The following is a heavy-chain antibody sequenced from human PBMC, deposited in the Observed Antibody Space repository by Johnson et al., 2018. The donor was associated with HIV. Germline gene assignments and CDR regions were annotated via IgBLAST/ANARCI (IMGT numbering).Heavy chain of an antibody. V-gene: IGHV3-30*04. J-gene: IGHJ3*02. CDR3: ARVRAGRENAFDI. CDR2: ISYDGSNK. CDR1: GFTFRNYA. Sequence: QVQLVESGGGVVQPGTSLRLSCAASGFTFRNYAMHWVRQAPGKWLEWVAVISYDGSNKYYADSVKGRFTISRDNSKNTLSLQMNSPRVDDTAIYYCARVRAGRENAFDIWGQGTMVTVSS. D-gene: IGHD1-26*01.